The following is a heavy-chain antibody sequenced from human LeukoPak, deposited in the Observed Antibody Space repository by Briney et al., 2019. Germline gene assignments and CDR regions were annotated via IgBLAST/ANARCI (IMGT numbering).Heavy chain of an antibody. CDR3: ASHGSSGHDPLT. V-gene: IGHV4-59*08. CDR1: GGSISTYY. J-gene: IGHJ4*02. Sequence: PSETLSLTCAVSGGSISTYYWNWIRRPPGRGLEWIGYIYYTGSISYNPSLKSRVTISLDTSKSQFSLRLTSATAADTAVYYCASHGSSGHDPLTWGQGTLVTVSS. D-gene: IGHD5-12*01. CDR2: IYYTGSI.